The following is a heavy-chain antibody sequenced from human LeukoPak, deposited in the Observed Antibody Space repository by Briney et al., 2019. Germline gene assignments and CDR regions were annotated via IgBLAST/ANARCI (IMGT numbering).Heavy chain of an antibody. CDR3: ARDVGYDSSGAYDY. V-gene: IGHV3-21*01. D-gene: IGHD3-22*01. CDR2: ISSSSSYI. CDR1: RFTFSSYS. J-gene: IGHJ4*02. Sequence: PGGSLRLSCAASRFTFSSYSMNWVRQAPGKGLEWVSSISSSSSYIYYTYSVKGRFTFSRYNAKNSLYLQMKSLRAEDTAVYYCARDVGYDSSGAYDYWGQGTMVTVSS.